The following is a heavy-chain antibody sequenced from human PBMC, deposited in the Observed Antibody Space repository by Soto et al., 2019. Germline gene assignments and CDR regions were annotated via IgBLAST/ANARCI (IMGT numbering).Heavy chain of an antibody. CDR3: ARDKITGLFDY. D-gene: IGHD2-8*02. CDR2: INHSGST. CDR1: GDSISSYY. Sequence: SETLSLTCTVSGDSISSYYWSWIRQPPGKGLEWIGEINHSGSTNYNPSLKSRVTISVDTSKNQFSLKLTSVTAADTAVYYCARDKITGLFDYWGQGTLVTVSS. J-gene: IGHJ4*02. V-gene: IGHV4-34*01.